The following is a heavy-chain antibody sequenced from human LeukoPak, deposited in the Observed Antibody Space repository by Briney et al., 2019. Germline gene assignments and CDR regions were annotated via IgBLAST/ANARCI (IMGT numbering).Heavy chain of an antibody. V-gene: IGHV3-43*02. CDR3: VKEVLLASAGYFQH. CDR1: GFTFEYYA. Sequence: GGSLRLSCAASGFTFEYYAMHWVRQATGKGLEWVSLFSGDGSRTNYVDSVKGRFPISRDHSKDSLSLHVDRLKIEDSGLFYCVKEVLLASAGYFQHWGQGTHITDCS. J-gene: IGHJ1*01. D-gene: IGHD2-8*02. CDR2: FSGDGSRT.